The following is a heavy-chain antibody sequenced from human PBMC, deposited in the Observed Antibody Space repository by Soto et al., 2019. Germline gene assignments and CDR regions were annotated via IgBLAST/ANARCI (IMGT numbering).Heavy chain of an antibody. CDR1: GFTFSSYS. D-gene: IGHD1-26*01. CDR2: ISSSSSTM. Sequence: GGSLRLSCAASGFTFSSYSMDWVRQAPGKGLEWVSYISSSSSTMYYADSVKGRFTISRDNAKNSLFLHMNSLRDEDTAVYYCARDSTDADSGSYSGDYWGQGTLVTVSS. CDR3: ARDSTDADSGSYSGDY. V-gene: IGHV3-48*02. J-gene: IGHJ4*02.